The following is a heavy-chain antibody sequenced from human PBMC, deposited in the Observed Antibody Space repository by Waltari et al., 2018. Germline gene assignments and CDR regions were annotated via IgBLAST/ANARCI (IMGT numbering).Heavy chain of an antibody. CDR1: GPPINSGSSY. Sequence: QVQLQESGPGLVKPSETLSLSCSGSGPPINSGSSYWTWIRQPPGKGLEWIGHIFSSGRTNYKSSLKSRVTISADTSKSHFSLNLRSVTAADTGLYYCARAEYNWNDAVTFDHWGQGTSVIVSS. CDR2: IFSSGRT. CDR3: ARAEYNWNDAVTFDH. D-gene: IGHD1-20*01. V-gene: IGHV4-61*02. J-gene: IGHJ5*02.